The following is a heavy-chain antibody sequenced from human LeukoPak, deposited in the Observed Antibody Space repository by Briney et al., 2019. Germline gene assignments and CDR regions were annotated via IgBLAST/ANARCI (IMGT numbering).Heavy chain of an antibody. J-gene: IGHJ3*02. CDR3: ARAGNGSGSYAFDI. Sequence: QPGGSLRLSCAAPGFTFSKYGMHWVRQAPGKGQEWVAVIWHGQKKEYYADSVKGRFTISRDNSKNTLDLQMRSLRAEDTAVYYCARAGNGSGSYAFDIWGQGTRVTVSS. CDR2: IWHGQKKE. D-gene: IGHD3-10*01. V-gene: IGHV3-33*08. CDR1: GFTFSKYG.